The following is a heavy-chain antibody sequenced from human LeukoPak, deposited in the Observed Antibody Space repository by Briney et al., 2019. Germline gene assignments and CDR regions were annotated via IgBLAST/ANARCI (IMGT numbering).Heavy chain of an antibody. CDR3: ATLGPYCSSTSCLFDY. CDR1: GFTFSSYA. J-gene: IGHJ4*02. Sequence: GGSLRLSCAASGFTFSSYAMSWVRQAPGKGLEWVSAISGSGGSTYYADSVKGRFTISRDNSNNTLYLQMNSLRAEDTAVYYCATLGPYCSSTSCLFDYWGQGTLVTVSS. D-gene: IGHD2-2*01. V-gene: IGHV3-23*01. CDR2: ISGSGGST.